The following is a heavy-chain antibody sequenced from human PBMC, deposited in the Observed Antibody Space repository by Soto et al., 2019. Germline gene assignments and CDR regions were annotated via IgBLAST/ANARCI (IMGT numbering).Heavy chain of an antibody. D-gene: IGHD3-3*01. V-gene: IGHV1-18*01. J-gene: IGHJ3*02. CDR2: ISAYNGNT. CDR1: GYTFTSYG. Sequence: QVQLVQSGAEVKKPGASVKVSCKASGYTFTSYGISWGRQAPGQGLEWLGWISAYNGNTNYAQKLQGRVTMTTDTSTSTDYMELRSLRSDATAVYDCARDLPVLRFLLAFDSWGQGTLGTVAA. CDR3: ARDLPVLRFLLAFDS.